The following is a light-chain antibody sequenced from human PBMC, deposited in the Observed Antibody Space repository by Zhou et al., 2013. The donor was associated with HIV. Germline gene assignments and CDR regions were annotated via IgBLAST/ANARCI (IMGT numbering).Light chain of an antibody. V-gene: IGKV1-39*01. CDR1: QSISSW. CDR3: QQTHGTPLT. CDR2: STS. J-gene: IGKJ4*01. Sequence: DIQMTQSPSTLSASVGDRVTITCRASQSISSWLAWYQQKPGKAPKLLIYSTSTLHSGVPSRFSGSGSGTDFTLTITSLQPEDSSTYYCQQTHGTPLTFGGGTRVEIK.